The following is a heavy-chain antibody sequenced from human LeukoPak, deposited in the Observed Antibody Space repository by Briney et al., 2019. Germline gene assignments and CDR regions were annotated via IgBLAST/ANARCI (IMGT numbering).Heavy chain of an antibody. D-gene: IGHD3-10*01. CDR1: GFTFSSRDW. CDR2: IKQGGSEK. V-gene: IGHV3-7*04. Sequence: GGSLRLSCVASGFTFSSRDWMTWVRQAPGKGLEWVANIKQGGSEKNYVDSVKGRFTISRDNAKNSLYLQMNSLRAEDTAVYYCARGLYGSGSNYGDYWGQGTLVTVSS. CDR3: ARGLYGSGSNYGDY. J-gene: IGHJ4*02.